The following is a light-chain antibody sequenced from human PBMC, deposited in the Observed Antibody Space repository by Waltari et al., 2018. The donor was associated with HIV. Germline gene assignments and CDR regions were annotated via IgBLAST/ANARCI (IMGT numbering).Light chain of an antibody. CDR2: DVT. CDR3: SSYAGSSMSYA. CDR1: SSDVGAFKY. V-gene: IGLV2-8*01. Sequence: QSALTQLPSASGSPGQSVSIPCTGASSDVGAFKYVSWYQQHPGKAPELVIYDVTTRPSGVPDRFSGSKSGNTASLAVSGLQAEDEAHYLCSSYAGSSMSYAFGTGTKVTVL. J-gene: IGLJ1*01.